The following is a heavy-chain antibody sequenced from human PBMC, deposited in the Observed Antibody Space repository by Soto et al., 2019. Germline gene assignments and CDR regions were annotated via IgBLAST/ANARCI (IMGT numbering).Heavy chain of an antibody. Sequence: QLQLQESGPGLVKPSETLSLTCTVSGGSISSSSYYWGWLRQPPGKGLEWIGSIYYSGSTYYNPSLKSRVTISVHTSKNQFSLKLSSVTAADTAVYYCARRRGGKARYFDLWGRGTLVTVSS. J-gene: IGHJ2*01. D-gene: IGHD2-15*01. CDR3: ARRRGGKARYFDL. V-gene: IGHV4-39*01. CDR2: IYYSGST. CDR1: GGSISSSSYY.